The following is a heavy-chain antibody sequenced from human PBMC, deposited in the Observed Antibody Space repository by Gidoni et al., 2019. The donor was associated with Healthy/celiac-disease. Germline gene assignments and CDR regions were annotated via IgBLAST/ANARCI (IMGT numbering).Heavy chain of an antibody. J-gene: IGHJ6*02. Sequence: EVQLVESGGGLVQPGRSLRLSCAASGFTFADYAMHWVRQAPGKGLEWVSGISWNSGSIGYADSVKGRFTISRDNAKNSLYLQMNSLRAEDTALYYCAKSHGSGNYYYYGMDVWGQGTTVTVSS. CDR1: GFTFADYA. CDR2: ISWNSGSI. D-gene: IGHD3-10*01. CDR3: AKSHGSGNYYYYGMDV. V-gene: IGHV3-9*01.